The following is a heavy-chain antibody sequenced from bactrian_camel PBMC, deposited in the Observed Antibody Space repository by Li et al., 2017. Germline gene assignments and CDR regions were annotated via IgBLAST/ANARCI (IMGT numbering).Heavy chain of an antibody. D-gene: IGHD1*01. J-gene: IGHJ6*01. CDR1: GFTFSSYW. CDR3: AAAWTHWRGNCGDGYCSLLLGY. Sequence: QLVESGGGLVQPGGSLRLSCAASGFTFSSYWMYWVRQTPGKGLEWVSTINSGGSSTYYADSIKGRFTISRDKTKNTVDLEMNSLKPEDTAMYYCAAAWTHWRGNCGDGYCSLLLGYRGQGTQVTVS. CDR2: INSGGSST. V-gene: IGHV3S25*01.